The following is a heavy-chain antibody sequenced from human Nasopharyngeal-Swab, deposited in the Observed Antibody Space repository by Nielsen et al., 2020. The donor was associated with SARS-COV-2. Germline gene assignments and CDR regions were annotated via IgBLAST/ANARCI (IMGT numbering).Heavy chain of an antibody. CDR3: ARGGDPREVVAATDCFDP. D-gene: IGHD2-15*01. J-gene: IGHJ5*02. V-gene: IGHV1-46*01. Sequence: WAPQAPGHGFAWLGIINPGGGSARYSQNFQGRVTMTRDTSTSTVYMELSSLRSEDTAVYYCARGGDPREVVAATDCFDPWGQGTLVTVSS. CDR2: INPGGGSA.